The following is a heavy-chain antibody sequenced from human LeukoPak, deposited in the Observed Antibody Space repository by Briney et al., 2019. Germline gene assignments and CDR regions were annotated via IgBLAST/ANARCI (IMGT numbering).Heavy chain of an antibody. CDR1: GGSISSGGYY. J-gene: IGHJ4*02. D-gene: IGHD2-15*01. Sequence: PSETLSLTCTVSGGSISSGGYYWSWIRQHPGKGLEWIGYIYYSGSTYYNPSLKSRVTISVDTSKNQFSLKLSSVTAADTAVYYCAREGRSGGSCLIDYWGQGTLVTVSS. CDR2: IYYSGST. CDR3: AREGRSGGSCLIDY. V-gene: IGHV4-31*03.